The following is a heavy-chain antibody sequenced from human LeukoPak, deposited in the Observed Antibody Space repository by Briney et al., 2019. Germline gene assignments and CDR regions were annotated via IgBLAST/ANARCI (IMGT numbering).Heavy chain of an antibody. V-gene: IGHV3-43*01. Sequence: GGSLRLSCAASGFTFDDYSMHWVRHAPGKGLEWVSLISWDGGSTYYADSVKGRFTISRDNSKNSLYLQMNSLRTEDTALYYCAKDRGGRRLADHYFDYWGQGTLVTVSS. CDR3: AKDRGGRRLADHYFDY. CDR2: ISWDGGST. J-gene: IGHJ4*02. D-gene: IGHD3-16*01. CDR1: GFTFDDYS.